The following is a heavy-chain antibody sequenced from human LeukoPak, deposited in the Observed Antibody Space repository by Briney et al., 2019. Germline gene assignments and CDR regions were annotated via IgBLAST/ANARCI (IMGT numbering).Heavy chain of an antibody. J-gene: IGHJ4*02. V-gene: IGHV3-21*01. D-gene: IGHD3-10*02. Sequence: GGSLRLSCAASGFTFNTYGMNWVRQTPGKGLEWLSYIGPGPSHTYYADSVRGRFVISRGDAKSSLYLQMSSLRAEDTAVYYCARDYVTMAPDYGGLGTLVTVSS. CDR1: GFTFNTYG. CDR2: IGPGPSHT. CDR3: ARDYVTMAPDY.